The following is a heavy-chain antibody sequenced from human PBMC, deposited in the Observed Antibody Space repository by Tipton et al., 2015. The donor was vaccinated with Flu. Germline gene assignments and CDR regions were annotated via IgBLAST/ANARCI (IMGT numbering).Heavy chain of an antibody. D-gene: IGHD1-20*01. CDR3: ARGITGTYWFDP. Sequence: SLRLSCAASGFTFSNYGMHWVRQAPGKGLEWVAFIRSDGRNKNYADSVKGRFTISRDNSKNTLYLQMNSLRAEDTAAYYCARGITGTYWFDPWGQGTLVTVSS. J-gene: IGHJ5*02. V-gene: IGHV3-30*02. CDR2: IRSDGRNK. CDR1: GFTFSNYG.